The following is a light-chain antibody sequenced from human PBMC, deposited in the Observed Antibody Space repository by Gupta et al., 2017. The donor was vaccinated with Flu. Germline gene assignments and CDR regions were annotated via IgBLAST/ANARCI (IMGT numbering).Light chain of an antibody. Sequence: DIVMTQSPLSLPVTPGEPASISCRSSQSLLHSNGYNFLDWYLQKPGPSPQLLIYLGSNRASGVPDRFSGSGSGTDFTLKISTVEAEDVGVYYCMQALQTPRTFGQGTKVEIK. CDR1: QSLLHSNGYNF. CDR2: LGS. J-gene: IGKJ1*01. CDR3: MQALQTPRT. V-gene: IGKV2-28*01.